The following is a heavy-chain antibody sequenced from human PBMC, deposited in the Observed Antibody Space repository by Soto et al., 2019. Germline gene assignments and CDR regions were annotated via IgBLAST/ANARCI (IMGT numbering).Heavy chain of an antibody. CDR3: ARVTLVGHKSQSFDY. CDR2: ISSSSSYI. CDR1: GFTFSSYS. D-gene: IGHD1-26*01. J-gene: IGHJ4*02. Sequence: EVQLVESGGGLVKPGGSLRLSCAASGFTFSSYSMNWVRQAPGKGLEWVSSISSSSSYIYYADSVKGRFTISRDNAKNSLYLQMNSLRAEDTAVYYCARVTLVGHKSQSFDYWGQGTLVTVSS. V-gene: IGHV3-21*01.